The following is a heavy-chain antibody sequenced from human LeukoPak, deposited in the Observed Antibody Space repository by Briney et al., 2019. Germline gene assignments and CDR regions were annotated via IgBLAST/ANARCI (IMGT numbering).Heavy chain of an antibody. D-gene: IGHD3-10*01. V-gene: IGHV3-30*14. CDR2: VSYDGRNK. J-gene: IGHJ5*02. CDR1: GFTFSSYA. CDR3: ARGAYGSGSYGDNWFDP. Sequence: PGGSLRLSCAASGFTFSSYAMHWVRQAPGKGLEWVAVVSYDGRNKYYADSVKGRFTISRDNSKNTLYLQMNSLRAEDTAVYYCARGAYGSGSYGDNWFDPWGQGTLVTVSS.